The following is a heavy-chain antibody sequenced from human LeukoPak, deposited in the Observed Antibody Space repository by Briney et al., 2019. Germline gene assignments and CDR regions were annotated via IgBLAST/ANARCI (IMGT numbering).Heavy chain of an antibody. V-gene: IGHV4-34*01. Sequence: PSETLSLTCAVYGGSFSGYYWSWIRQPPGKGLEWIGEINHSGSTNYNPSLKSRVTISVDTSKNQFSLKLSSVTAADTAVYYCARDTMAGSYYYGMDVWGQGTTVTVSS. CDR3: ARDTMAGSYYYGMDV. CDR1: GGSFSGYY. J-gene: IGHJ6*02. CDR2: INHSGST. D-gene: IGHD3-10*01.